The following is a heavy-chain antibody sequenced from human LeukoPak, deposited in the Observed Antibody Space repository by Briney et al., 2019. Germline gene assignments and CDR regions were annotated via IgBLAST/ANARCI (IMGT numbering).Heavy chain of an antibody. D-gene: IGHD3-22*01. V-gene: IGHV3-30*02. CDR1: GFTFSSYG. J-gene: IGHJ4*02. CDR3: ALLPPYYYDSSGYPPPRSPFDY. CDR2: IRYDGSNK. Sequence: QPGGSLRLSCAASGFTFSSYGMHWVRQAPGKGLEWVAFIRYDGSNKYYADSVKGRFTISRDNSKNTLYLQMNSLRAEDTAVYYCALLPPYYYDSSGYPPPRSPFDYWGQGTLVTVSS.